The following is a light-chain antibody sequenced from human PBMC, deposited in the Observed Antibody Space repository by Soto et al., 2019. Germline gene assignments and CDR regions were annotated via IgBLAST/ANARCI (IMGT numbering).Light chain of an antibody. J-gene: IGKJ5*01. V-gene: IGKV1-5*01. CDR2: AVS. CDR1: QSISTG. CDR3: QHTNTFPFT. Sequence: DIQMTQSPSTLSASVGDRVTITCRASQSISTGLAWYQQKPGKAPKVLIYAVSSLQSGVPSRFSGSRSGTQFTLTISSLQPDDFATYYCQHTNTFPFTFGQGTRLEIK.